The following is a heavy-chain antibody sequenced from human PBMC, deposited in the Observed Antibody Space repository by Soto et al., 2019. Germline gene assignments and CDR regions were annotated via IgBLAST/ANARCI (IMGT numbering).Heavy chain of an antibody. V-gene: IGHV3-53*01. CDR2: IYSGGST. CDR3: ARIYGSGSYLVSLPRFYYFDY. CDR1: GFTVSSNY. D-gene: IGHD3-10*01. Sequence: GGSLRLSCAASGFTVSSNYMSWVRQAPGKGLEWVSVIYSGGSTYYADSVKGRFTISRDNSKNTLYLQMNSLRAEDTAVYYCARIYGSGSYLVSLPRFYYFDYWGQGTLVTVSS. J-gene: IGHJ4*02.